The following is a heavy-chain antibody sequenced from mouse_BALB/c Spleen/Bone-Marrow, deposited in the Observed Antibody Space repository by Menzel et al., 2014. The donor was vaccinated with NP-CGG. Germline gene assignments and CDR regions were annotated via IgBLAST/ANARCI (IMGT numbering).Heavy chain of an antibody. CDR1: GFNIKDTY. D-gene: IGHD1-1*01. J-gene: IGHJ2*01. CDR3: ARYSYGSRGFHFDY. CDR2: IDPANGNT. V-gene: IGHV14-3*02. Sequence: VQLQQPGAELVKPGASVKLSCTASGFNIKDTYMHWVKQRPEQGLEWIGRIDPANGNTKYDPKFQGKATITADTSSNTALLEPSNLASEDTGVYFCARYSYGSRGFHFDYWGQGTTLTVSS.